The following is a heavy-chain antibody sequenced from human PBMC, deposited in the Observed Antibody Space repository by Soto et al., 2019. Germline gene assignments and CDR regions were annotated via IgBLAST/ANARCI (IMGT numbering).Heavy chain of an antibody. CDR2: IYSRGDT. CDR3: ARVRGSDYDSASGFYRY. D-gene: IGHD3-22*01. CDR1: GGSIRGGDYY. V-gene: IGHV4-30-4*01. Sequence: SETLSLTCTVSGGSIRGGDYYWTWIRQSPGKGLEWIGYIYSRGDTSYNPSVESRVTISRDTSKNQFSLNLSSVTAADTAVYYCARVRGSDYDSASGFYRYWGQGTLVTVSS. J-gene: IGHJ4*02.